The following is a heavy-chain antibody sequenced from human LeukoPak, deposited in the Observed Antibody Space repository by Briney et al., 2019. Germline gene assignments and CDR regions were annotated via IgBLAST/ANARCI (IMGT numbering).Heavy chain of an antibody. D-gene: IGHD3-9*01. J-gene: IGHJ2*01. CDR3: ARCPYDLLTGFSKWFFDL. Sequence: SETLSLTCTVSGGSINSRSDYWGWIRQPPGKGLEWIGNVYYSGDTYYNTSLQSRVTISVDTSKSQFSLTLNSVTAADTAVYYCARCPYDLLTGFSKWFFDLWGRGALVTVSS. CDR2: VYYSGDT. V-gene: IGHV4-39*01. CDR1: GGSINSRSDY.